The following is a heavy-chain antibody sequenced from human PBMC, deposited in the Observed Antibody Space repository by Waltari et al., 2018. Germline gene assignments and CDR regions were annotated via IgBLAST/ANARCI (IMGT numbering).Heavy chain of an antibody. Sequence: QVQLQESGQALVKPSDTLSLTCTVSGGSISSYYWRCIRQPAGKGLEWIGRIYTSGSTNYNPSLKSRVTMSVDTSKNQFSLKLSSVTAADTAVYYCARAPHAAAGLFDYWGQGTLVTVSS. CDR2: IYTSGST. D-gene: IGHD6-13*01. CDR3: ARAPHAAAGLFDY. J-gene: IGHJ4*02. V-gene: IGHV4-4*07. CDR1: GGSISSYY.